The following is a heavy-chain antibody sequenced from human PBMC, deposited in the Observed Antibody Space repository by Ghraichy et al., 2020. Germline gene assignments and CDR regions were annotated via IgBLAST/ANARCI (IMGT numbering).Heavy chain of an antibody. CDR2: IYSGGST. V-gene: IGHV3-53*01. Sequence: LNISCAASGFTVSSNYMSWVRQAPGKGLEWVSIIYSGGSTNYADSVKGRFTISRDNSKNTLFLQMDSLRAEDTTVYYCARAVAAPGPFDYWGQGTLVSVSS. CDR3: ARAVAAPGPFDY. D-gene: IGHD6-13*01. CDR1: GFTVSSNY. J-gene: IGHJ4*02.